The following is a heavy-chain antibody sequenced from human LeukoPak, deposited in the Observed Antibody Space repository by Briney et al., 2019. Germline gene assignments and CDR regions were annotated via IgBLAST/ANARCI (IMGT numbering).Heavy chain of an antibody. D-gene: IGHD4-17*01. CDR1: GGSISSYY. CDR2: IYTSGST. CDR3: ARGEDYGDYVSWFDP. J-gene: IGHJ5*02. Sequence: PSETLSLTCTVSGGSISSYYWSWIRQPAGKGLEWIGRIYTSGSTNYNPSLKSRVTMSVDTSKNQFSLKLSSVTAADTAVYYCARGEDYGDYVSWFDPWGQGTLSPSPQ. V-gene: IGHV4-4*07.